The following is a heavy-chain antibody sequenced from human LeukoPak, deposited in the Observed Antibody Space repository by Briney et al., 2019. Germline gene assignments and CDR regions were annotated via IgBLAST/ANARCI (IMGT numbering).Heavy chain of an antibody. Sequence: PSETLSLTCTVSGGSISSYYWSWIRQPPGKGLEWIGYIYYGGSTNYNPSLKSRVTISVDTSKNQFSLKLSSVTAADTAVYYCARDRGSYWFDPWGQGTLVTVSS. CDR3: ARDRGSYWFDP. CDR1: GGSISSYY. D-gene: IGHD1-26*01. CDR2: IYYGGST. V-gene: IGHV4-59*01. J-gene: IGHJ5*02.